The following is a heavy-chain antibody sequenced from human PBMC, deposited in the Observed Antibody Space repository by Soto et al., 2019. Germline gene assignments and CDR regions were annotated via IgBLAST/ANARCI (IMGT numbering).Heavy chain of an antibody. J-gene: IGHJ4*02. CDR2: ISYDGSNK. V-gene: IGHV3-30*18. Sequence: QVPLVESGGGVVQPGRSLRLSCAASGFTFSSYGMHWVRQAPGKGLEWVAVISYDGSNKYYADSVKGRFTISRDNSKNTLYLQMNSLRAEDTAVYYCEKDLPGAYYDSSAVDYWGQGTLVTVSS. D-gene: IGHD3-22*01. CDR3: EKDLPGAYYDSSAVDY. CDR1: GFTFSSYG.